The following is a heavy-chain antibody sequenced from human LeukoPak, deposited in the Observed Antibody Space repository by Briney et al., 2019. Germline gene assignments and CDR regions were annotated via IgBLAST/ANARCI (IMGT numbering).Heavy chain of an antibody. CDR2: IYPHNGGT. CDR3: AKTRVGIRGVYPTGAFDI. V-gene: IGHV1-2*02. CDR1: GYTFTAYY. D-gene: IGHD3-10*01. J-gene: IGHJ3*02. Sequence: ASVKVSCKASGYTFTAYYMHWVRQAPGQGLEWMGWIYPHNGGTSYAQKFQGRVTMTRDTSISTAYMELSSLRSDDTAVYYCAKTRVGIRGVYPTGAFDIWGQGTMVTVSS.